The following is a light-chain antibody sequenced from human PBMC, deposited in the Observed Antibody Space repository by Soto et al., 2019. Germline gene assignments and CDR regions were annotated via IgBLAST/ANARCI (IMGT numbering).Light chain of an antibody. CDR2: DAS. Sequence: EIVLTQSPVTLSLSPGERGTLSCRASQSVGSYFAWYQQKPGQAPRLLIYDASSRATGIPARFSGSGSGTDFTLTISSLEPEDFAVYYCQQRSDWPSTFGGGTRVEIK. V-gene: IGKV3-11*01. J-gene: IGKJ4*01. CDR3: QQRSDWPST. CDR1: QSVGSY.